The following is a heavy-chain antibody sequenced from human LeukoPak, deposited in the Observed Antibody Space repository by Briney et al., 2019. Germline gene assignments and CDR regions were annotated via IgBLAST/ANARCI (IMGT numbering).Heavy chain of an antibody. D-gene: IGHD6-19*01. V-gene: IGHV4-59*01. CDR1: GGSISSYY. Sequence: SETLSLTCTVSGGSISSYYWNWIRQPPGKGLEWIGYIYYSGSTNYNPSLKSRVTISVDTSKNQFSLKLSSVTAADTAVYYCARDPAVAGTEDAFDIWGQGTMVTVSS. CDR3: ARDPAVAGTEDAFDI. J-gene: IGHJ3*02. CDR2: IYYSGST.